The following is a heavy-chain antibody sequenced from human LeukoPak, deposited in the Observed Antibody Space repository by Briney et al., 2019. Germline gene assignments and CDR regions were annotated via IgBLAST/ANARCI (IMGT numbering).Heavy chain of an antibody. Sequence: PSETLSLTCTVSGGSISSYYWSWIRRPPGKGLEWIGYIYYSGSTNYNPSLKSRVTISVDTSKNQFSLKLSSVTAADTAVYYCARVTYCSGGSCYSGWFDPWGQGTLVTVSS. CDR2: IYYSGST. D-gene: IGHD2-15*01. V-gene: IGHV4-59*01. CDR1: GGSISSYY. CDR3: ARVTYCSGGSCYSGWFDP. J-gene: IGHJ5*02.